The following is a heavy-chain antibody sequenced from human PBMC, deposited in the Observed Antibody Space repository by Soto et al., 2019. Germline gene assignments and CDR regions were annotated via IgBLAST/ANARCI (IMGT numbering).Heavy chain of an antibody. CDR2: VDDSGST. CDR3: ARVLSTGYDVLGGFYQGAYFDY. J-gene: IGHJ4*02. D-gene: IGHD3-3*01. Sequence: SETLSLTCGVSGDSINSYSWSWIRQSPGKGLEWIGTVDDSGSTKYNPSLKSRLTISIDTSMNHFSLDLNSVTAADTALYFCARVLSTGYDVLGGFYQGAYFDYWGQGTLVTVSS. V-gene: IGHV4-59*01. CDR1: GDSINSYS.